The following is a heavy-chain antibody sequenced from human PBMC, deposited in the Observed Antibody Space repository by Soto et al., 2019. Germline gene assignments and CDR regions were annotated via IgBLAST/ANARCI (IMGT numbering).Heavy chain of an antibody. CDR2: IYSGGST. Sequence: GGSLRLSCAASGFTVSSNYMSWVRQAPGKGLEWVSVIYSGGSTYYADSVKGRFTISRDNSKNTLYLQMNSLRAEDTAVYYCARGRGIYDSSVSDAFDIWGQGTMVTVSS. D-gene: IGHD3-22*01. CDR3: ARGRGIYDSSVSDAFDI. J-gene: IGHJ3*02. V-gene: IGHV3-66*01. CDR1: GFTVSSNY.